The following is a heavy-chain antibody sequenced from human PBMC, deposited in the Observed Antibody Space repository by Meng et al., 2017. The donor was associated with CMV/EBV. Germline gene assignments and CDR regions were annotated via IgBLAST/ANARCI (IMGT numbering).Heavy chain of an antibody. D-gene: IGHD3-3*01. J-gene: IGHJ5*02. Sequence: ASVKVSCKASGYTFTSYDINWVRQATGQGLEWMGWMNPNSGNTGYAQKFQGRVTITRNTSISTAHMELSSLRSEDTAVYYCARVGIYYDFWSGSPTGGWFDPWGQGTLVTVSS. V-gene: IGHV1-8*03. CDR2: MNPNSGNT. CDR1: GYTFTSYD. CDR3: ARVGIYYDFWSGSPTGGWFDP.